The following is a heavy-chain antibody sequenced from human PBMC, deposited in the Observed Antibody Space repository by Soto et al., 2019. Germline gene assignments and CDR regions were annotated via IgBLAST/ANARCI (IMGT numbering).Heavy chain of an antibody. CDR2: ISYDGSNK. V-gene: IGHV3-30*18. J-gene: IGHJ4*02. Sequence: PEVSLRLSCSASGCTLSRYVLHWVRPAICKGLEWVAVISYDGSNKYYADSVKGRFTISRDNSKNTLYLQMNSLRAEDTAVYYCAKVGRGYVDTAMIDYWGQGTLVTVSS. CDR1: GCTLSRYV. D-gene: IGHD5-18*01. CDR3: AKVGRGYVDTAMIDY.